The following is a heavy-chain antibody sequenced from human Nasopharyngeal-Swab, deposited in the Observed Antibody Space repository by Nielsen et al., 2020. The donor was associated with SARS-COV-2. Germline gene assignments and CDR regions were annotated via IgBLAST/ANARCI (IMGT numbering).Heavy chain of an antibody. CDR1: GYTFTSYY. CDR2: IHPRGGST. CDR3: ARGGIPPHFRSYFDY. V-gene: IGHV1-46*01. J-gene: IGHJ4*02. Sequence: ASVKVSCKASGYTFTSYYMHWVRQAPGQGLEWMGIIHPRGGSTSYAQKFQGRVTMTRDTSTSTVYMELSSLRSEDTAVYYCARGGIPPHFRSYFDYWGQGTLVTVSS. D-gene: IGHD2-21*01.